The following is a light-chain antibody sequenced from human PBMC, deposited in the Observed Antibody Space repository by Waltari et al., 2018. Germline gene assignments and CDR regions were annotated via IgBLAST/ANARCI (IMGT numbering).Light chain of an antibody. CDR1: HNVGTY. CDR2: GAS. CDR3: QQYNNWPLYT. Sequence: EVVMTQSPTTLSVSPGERATFSCRDSHNVGTYLAWYQQKPGQAPRLLIYGASTGATGIPARFSGSGSGTEFTLTINSLQSEDFAVYYCQQYNNWPLYTFGPGTKVNIK. J-gene: IGKJ3*01. V-gene: IGKV3-15*01.